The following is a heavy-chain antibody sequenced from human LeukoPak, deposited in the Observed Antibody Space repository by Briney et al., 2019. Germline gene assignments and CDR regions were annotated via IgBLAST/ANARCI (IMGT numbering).Heavy chain of an antibody. CDR1: GFTFSSYG. Sequence: PGGSLRLSCSASGFTFSSYGMHWVRQAPGKGLEWVAVISYDGSNKYYADSVKGRFTISRDNSKNTLYLQMNSLRAEDTAVYYCAKVGVSGQFDYWGQGTLVTVSS. J-gene: IGHJ4*02. D-gene: IGHD2-15*01. CDR3: AKVGVSGQFDY. V-gene: IGHV3-30*18. CDR2: ISYDGSNK.